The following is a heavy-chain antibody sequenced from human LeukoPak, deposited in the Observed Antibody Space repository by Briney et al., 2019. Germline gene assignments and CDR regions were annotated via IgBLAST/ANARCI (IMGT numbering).Heavy chain of an antibody. CDR3: ARDGCSGGSCSWFDY. CDR2: ISYDGSNK. J-gene: IGHJ5*01. Sequence: GGSLRLSCAASGFTFSSYAMHWVRQAPGRGLEWVAVISYDGSNKYYADSVKGRFTISRDNSKNTLYLQMNSLRAEDTAVYYCARDGCSGGSCSWFDYWGQGTLVTVSS. D-gene: IGHD2-15*01. V-gene: IGHV3-30*04. CDR1: GFTFSSYA.